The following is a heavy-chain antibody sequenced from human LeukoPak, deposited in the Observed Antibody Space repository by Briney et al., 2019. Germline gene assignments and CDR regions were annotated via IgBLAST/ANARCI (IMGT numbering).Heavy chain of an antibody. Sequence: SETLSLTCTVSGGSISSYYWSWIRQPPGKGLEWIGYIYYSGSTNYNPSLKSRVTISVDTSKNQFSLKLSSVTAADTAVYYCARVGVDYSGNIIKYYFDYWGQGTLVTVSS. CDR1: GGSISSYY. J-gene: IGHJ4*02. D-gene: IGHD4-23*01. V-gene: IGHV4-59*01. CDR3: ARVGVDYSGNIIKYYFDY. CDR2: IYYSGST.